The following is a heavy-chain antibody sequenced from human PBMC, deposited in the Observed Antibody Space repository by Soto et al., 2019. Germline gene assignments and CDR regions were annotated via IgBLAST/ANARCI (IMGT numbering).Heavy chain of an antibody. V-gene: IGHV3-21*01. CDR3: ARAGGGIQLWVYYFDY. Sequence: GGSLRLSCAASGFTFSSYSMNWVRQAPGKGLEWVSSISSSSSYIYYADSVKGRFTISRDNAKNSLYLQMNSLRAEDHAVFFWARAGGGIQLWVYYFDYWGQGTLVTVSS. J-gene: IGHJ4*02. CDR2: ISSSSSYI. D-gene: IGHD5-18*01. CDR1: GFTFSSYS.